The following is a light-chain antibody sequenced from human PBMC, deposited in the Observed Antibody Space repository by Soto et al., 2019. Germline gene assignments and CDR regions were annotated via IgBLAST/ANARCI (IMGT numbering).Light chain of an antibody. Sequence: QAVVTQEPSLTVAPGGTVTLTCASSTGPVTSGFYPHWVQQKPGQAPRTLIYSTTNTHSRIPARFSGSLIGGKAALTLSGVQAEDDDDYHCQLNYGGANVFGAGTKVTVL. CDR2: STT. J-gene: IGLJ1*01. V-gene: IGLV7-43*01. CDR1: TGPVTSGFY. CDR3: QLNYGGANV.